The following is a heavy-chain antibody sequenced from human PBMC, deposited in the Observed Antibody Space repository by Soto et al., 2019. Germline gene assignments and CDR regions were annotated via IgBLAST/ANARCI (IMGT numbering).Heavy chain of an antibody. D-gene: IGHD6-6*01. CDR3: ARGELGRIAALDY. CDR1: DFTVSSNY. V-gene: IGHV3-53*04. Sequence: EVQLVESGGGLVQPGGSLRLSCAASDFTVSSNYMSWVRQAPGKGLEWVSVSYSGGSTYYAGSVKGRFTISRHNSKNPLYLQMNSLRGEDTAVYYCARGELGRIAALDYWGQGTLVTVSS. J-gene: IGHJ4*02. CDR2: SYSGGST.